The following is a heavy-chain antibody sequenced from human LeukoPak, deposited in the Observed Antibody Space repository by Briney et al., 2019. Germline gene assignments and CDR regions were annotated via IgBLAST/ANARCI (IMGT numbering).Heavy chain of an antibody. V-gene: IGHV3-11*06. J-gene: IGHJ4*02. CDR1: GFTFSDYY. CDR3: ARDGSSGWLGGRPFDY. Sequence: GGSLRLSCAASGFTFSDYYMSWIRQAPGKGLEWVSYISSSSSYIYYADSVKGRFTISRDNAKNSLYLQMNSLRAEDTAVYYCARDGSSGWLGGRPFDYWGQGALGAVSS. D-gene: IGHD6-19*01. CDR2: ISSSSSYI.